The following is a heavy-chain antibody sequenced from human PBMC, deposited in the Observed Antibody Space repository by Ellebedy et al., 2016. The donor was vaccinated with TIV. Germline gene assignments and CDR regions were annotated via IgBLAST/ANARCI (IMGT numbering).Heavy chain of an antibody. CDR1: ELPFSSSA. J-gene: IGHJ3*01. V-gene: IGHV3-30-3*01. D-gene: IGHD4-23*01. CDR2: ISFDGYNE. CDR3: ARGVYGGLNDVFNV. Sequence: GESLKISXAASELPFSSSAMHWVRQAPGKGLEWMAVISFDGYNEYYADSVKGRFTISRDNSKNTLYLHMNSLAAEDTAVYYCARGVYGGLNDVFNVWGRGTVVTVSS.